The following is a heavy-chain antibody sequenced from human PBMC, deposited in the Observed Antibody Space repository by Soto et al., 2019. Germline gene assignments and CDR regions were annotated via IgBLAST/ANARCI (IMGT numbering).Heavy chain of an antibody. J-gene: IGHJ5*02. CDR1: GFTFSSYG. V-gene: IGHV3-33*01. Sequence: GGSLRLSCAASGFTFSSYGMHWVRQAPGKGLEWVAVIWYDGSNKYYADSVKGRFTISRDNSKNTLYLQMNSLRAEDTAVYYCARDNIVVVVAATSNWFDPWGQGTLVTAPQ. CDR3: ARDNIVVVVAATSNWFDP. D-gene: IGHD2-15*01. CDR2: IWYDGSNK.